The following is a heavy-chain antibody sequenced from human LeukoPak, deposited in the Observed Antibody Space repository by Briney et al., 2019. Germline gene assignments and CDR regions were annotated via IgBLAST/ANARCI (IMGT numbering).Heavy chain of an antibody. Sequence: GGSLRLSCAASGFTFSSYWMTWVRQAPGKGLEWVASIEDDGSRKNYGDSVKGRFTIARDNAENSLYLQMNILRVEATAVYFCGGEIQRGATHLDYWGQGTLVTVSA. J-gene: IGHJ4*02. D-gene: IGHD1-26*01. CDR2: IEDDGSRK. V-gene: IGHV3-7*01. CDR3: GGEIQRGATHLDY. CDR1: GFTFSSYW.